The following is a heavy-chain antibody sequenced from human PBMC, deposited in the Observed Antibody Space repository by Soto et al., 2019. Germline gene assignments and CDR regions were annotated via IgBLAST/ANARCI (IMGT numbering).Heavy chain of an antibody. CDR3: AKGQGYDFWSGYYHDY. V-gene: IGHV3-23*01. CDR2: ISGSGGST. J-gene: IGHJ4*02. D-gene: IGHD3-3*01. Sequence: GGSLRLSCAASGFTFSSYAMSWVRQAPGKGLEWVSAISGSGGSTYYADSVKGRFTISRDNSKNTLYLQMNSLRAEDTAVYYCAKGQGYDFWSGYYHDYWGQGTLVTVSS. CDR1: GFTFSSYA.